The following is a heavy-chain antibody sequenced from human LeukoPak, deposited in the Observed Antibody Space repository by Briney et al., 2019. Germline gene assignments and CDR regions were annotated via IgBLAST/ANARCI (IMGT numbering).Heavy chain of an antibody. CDR3: ARGTTSRALDVSDI. J-gene: IGHJ3*02. D-gene: IGHD1-7*01. CDR1: GFTFSNYN. CDR2: ISSGSSYI. Sequence: GGSLRLSCAASGFTFSNYNMNWVRQAPGKGLEWVSSISSGSSYIYYADSVKGRFTISRENAQNSLYLQMNSLRADDTALYYCARGTTSRALDVSDIWGQGTMVTVSS. V-gene: IGHV3-21*01.